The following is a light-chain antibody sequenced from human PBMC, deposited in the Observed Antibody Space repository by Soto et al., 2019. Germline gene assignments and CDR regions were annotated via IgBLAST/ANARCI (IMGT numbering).Light chain of an antibody. V-gene: IGKV1-6*01. CDR1: QDIGND. CDR3: LQSYDPPLT. J-gene: IGKJ4*01. Sequence: AFQMTQSPSALSASIGDRVIITCRSSQDIGNDLGWYQQKPGQALKLLLYGASSLQSRVTSRVTGSGSGTDLASTIRSLQHADVAPCYWLQSYDPPLTFGGGTQVEIK. CDR2: GAS.